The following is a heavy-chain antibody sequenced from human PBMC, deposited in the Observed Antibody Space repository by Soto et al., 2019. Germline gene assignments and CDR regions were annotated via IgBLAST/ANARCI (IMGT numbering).Heavy chain of an antibody. D-gene: IGHD3-22*01. CDR2: INHSGST. Sequence: SETLSLTCAVYGGSFSGYYWSWIRQPPGKGLEWIGEINHSGSTNYNPSLKSRVTISVDTSKNQFSLKLSSVTAADTAVYYCARMKRITMIVVVITEFYDYWGQGTLVTVSS. V-gene: IGHV4-34*01. J-gene: IGHJ4*02. CDR3: ARMKRITMIVVVITEFYDY. CDR1: GGSFSGYY.